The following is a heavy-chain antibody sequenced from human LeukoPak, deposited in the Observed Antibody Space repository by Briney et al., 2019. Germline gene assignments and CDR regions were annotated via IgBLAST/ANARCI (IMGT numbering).Heavy chain of an antibody. Sequence: GGSLRLSCAASGFTFSSYSMSWVRQAPGKGLEWVGRTRNKANSYTTEYAASVKGRFTISRDDSKNSLYLQMNSLKTEDTAVYYCARGPGYDFWSGYPYWGQGTLVTVSS. D-gene: IGHD3-3*01. V-gene: IGHV3-72*01. CDR3: ARGPGYDFWSGYPY. CDR2: TRNKANSYTT. CDR1: GFTFSSYS. J-gene: IGHJ4*02.